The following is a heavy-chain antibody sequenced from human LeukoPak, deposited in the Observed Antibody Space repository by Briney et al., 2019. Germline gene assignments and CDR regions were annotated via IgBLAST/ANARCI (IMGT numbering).Heavy chain of an antibody. J-gene: IGHJ4*02. CDR3: TGEYCSGGSCYSLVLSDY. V-gene: IGHV3-15*01. D-gene: IGHD2-15*01. CDR1: GFTFSNAW. CDR2: IKSKTDGGTT. Sequence: GGSLRLSCAASGFTFSNAWMSWVRQAPGKGLEWVGRIKSKTDGGTTDYAAPVKGRFTILSDDSKNTLYLQMNSLKTEDTAVYYCTGEYCSGGSCYSLVLSDYWGQGTLVTVSS.